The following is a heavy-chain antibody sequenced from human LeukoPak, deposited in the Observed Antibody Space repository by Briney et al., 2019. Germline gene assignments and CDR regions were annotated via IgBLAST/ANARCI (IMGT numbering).Heavy chain of an antibody. CDR2: IYHSGST. J-gene: IGHJ5*02. V-gene: IGHV4-30-2*01. Sequence: SETLSLTCTVSGGSISSGGYYWSWIRQPPGKGLEWIGYIYHSGSTYYNPSLKSRVTISVDRSKNQFSLKLSSVTAADTAVYYCARHFITIFGVVPRGWFDPWGQGTLVTVSS. D-gene: IGHD3-3*01. CDR3: ARHFITIFGVVPRGWFDP. CDR1: GGSISSGGYY.